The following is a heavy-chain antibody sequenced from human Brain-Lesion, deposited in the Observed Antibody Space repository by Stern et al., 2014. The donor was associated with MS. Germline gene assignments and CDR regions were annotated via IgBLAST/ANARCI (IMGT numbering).Heavy chain of an antibody. Sequence: VQLVESGAEVKKPGASGKVSCKTSGYIFTGYYIHWVRQAPGQGLEWMAWINPNTGGQRYAQKFQGRVTMSRDTSISTAYVELSSLTSDDTAVYYCARDQRGITIFGVVTDYYYLGMDVWGQGTTVTVSS. J-gene: IGHJ6*02. CDR1: GYIFTGYY. V-gene: IGHV1-2*02. D-gene: IGHD3-3*01. CDR3: ARDQRGITIFGVVTDYYYLGMDV. CDR2: INPNTGGQ.